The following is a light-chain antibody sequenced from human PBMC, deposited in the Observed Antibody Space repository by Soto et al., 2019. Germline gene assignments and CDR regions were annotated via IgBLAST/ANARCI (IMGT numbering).Light chain of an antibody. CDR2: GAS. V-gene: IGKV3-20*01. Sequence: IVLTQSPATLSLSPGERATLSRRASQSVSSYLAWYQQKPGQAPRLLIYGASSRATGIPDRFSGSGSGTDFTLTISRLEPEDFAVYYCQQYGSSPWTFGQGTKVDIK. CDR1: QSVSSY. J-gene: IGKJ1*01. CDR3: QQYGSSPWT.